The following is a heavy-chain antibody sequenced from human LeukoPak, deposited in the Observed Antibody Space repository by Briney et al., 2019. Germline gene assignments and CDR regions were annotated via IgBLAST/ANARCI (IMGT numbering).Heavy chain of an antibody. CDR2: SSSSSSYI. D-gene: IGHD1-26*01. V-gene: IGHV3-21*04. CDR1: GFTFSSYS. J-gene: IGHJ6*03. CDR3: AKDSKIVGATFRSYHYMDV. Sequence: GGSLRLSCAASGFTFSSYSMNWVRQAPGKGLEWVSSSSSSSSYIYYADSVKGRFTISRDNAKNSLYLQMNSLRAEDTAVYYCAKDSKIVGATFRSYHYMDVWGKGTAVTVS.